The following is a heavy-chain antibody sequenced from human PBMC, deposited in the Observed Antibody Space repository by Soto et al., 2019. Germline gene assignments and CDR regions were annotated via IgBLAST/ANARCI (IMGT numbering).Heavy chain of an antibody. CDR3: ARRYGGNFDY. D-gene: IGHD2-15*01. Sequence: QVQLQESGPGLVKPSETLSLTCTVSGGSISSYYWSWIRQPPGKGRVWIGYIYYSGSTNYNPSLQSRVTISVDTSKKQFSLKLSSVTAADTAVYYCARRYGGNFDYWGQGTLVTVSS. CDR2: IYYSGST. V-gene: IGHV4-59*01. CDR1: GGSISSYY. J-gene: IGHJ4*02.